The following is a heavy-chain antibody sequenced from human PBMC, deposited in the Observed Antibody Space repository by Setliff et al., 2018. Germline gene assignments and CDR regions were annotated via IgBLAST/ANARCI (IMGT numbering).Heavy chain of an antibody. J-gene: IGHJ4*02. D-gene: IGHD3-10*01. V-gene: IGHV4-31*03. CDR1: GGSISSGGYY. CDR2: IYYSGST. CDR3: ARDGRFGGPSQGPDY. Sequence: PSETLSLTCTVSGGSISSGGYYWSWIRQHPGKGLEWIGYIYYSGSTYYNPSLKSRVTISVDTSKNQFSLKLSSVTAADTAVYYCARDGRFGGPSQGPDYWGQGTLVTVSS.